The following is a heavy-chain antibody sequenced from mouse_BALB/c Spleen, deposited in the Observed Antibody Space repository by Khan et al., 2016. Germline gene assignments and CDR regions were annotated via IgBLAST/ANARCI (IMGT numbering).Heavy chain of an antibody. CDR2: IDPANGNT. V-gene: IGHV14-3*02. CDR1: GFNIKDTY. J-gene: IGHJ3*01. CDR3: ARAGFAY. Sequence: EVQLQESGAELVKPGASVKLSCTVSGFNIKDTYMHWVKQRPEQGLEWIGRIDPANGNTKYDPKFQGKATTTADTSSNTAYLQLSSLASDVTAVCDCARAGFAYWGQGTLVTVSA.